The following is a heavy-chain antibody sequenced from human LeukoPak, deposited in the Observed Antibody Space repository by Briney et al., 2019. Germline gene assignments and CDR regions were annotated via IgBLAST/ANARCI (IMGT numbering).Heavy chain of an antibody. V-gene: IGHV1-69*13. Sequence: GASVKVSCKASGGTFSSYAISWVRQAPGQGLEWMGGIIPIFGTANYAQKFQGRVTITADESTSTAYMELSSLRSEDTAVYYCARGLVWNCSSTSCYYWFDPWGQGTLVTVSS. CDR2: IIPIFGTA. J-gene: IGHJ5*02. CDR1: GGTFSSYA. CDR3: ARGLVWNCSSTSCYYWFDP. D-gene: IGHD2-2*01.